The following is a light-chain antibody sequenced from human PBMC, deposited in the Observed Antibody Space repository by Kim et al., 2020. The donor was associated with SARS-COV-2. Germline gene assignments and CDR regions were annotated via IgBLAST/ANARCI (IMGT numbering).Light chain of an antibody. CDR1: STNIGINV. CDR3: ATWDGSLHGVV. CDR2: DNN. Sequence: QSVLTQPPSASGTPGQKVAISCSGSSTNIGINVVNWYQQLPGTAPKLLMFDNNQRPSGVPDRFSGSKSGTSASLAISGLQSDDEADYYCATWDGSLHGVVFGGGTQLTVL. V-gene: IGLV1-44*01. J-gene: IGLJ2*01.